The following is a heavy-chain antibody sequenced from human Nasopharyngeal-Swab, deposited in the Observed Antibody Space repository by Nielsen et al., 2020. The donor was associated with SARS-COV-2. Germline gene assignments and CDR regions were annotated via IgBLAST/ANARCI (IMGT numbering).Heavy chain of an antibody. V-gene: IGHV1-24*01. D-gene: IGHD6-13*01. CDR2: FDPEDGET. CDR1: GYTLTELS. Sequence: ASVKVSCKVSGYTLTELSMHWVRQAPGKGLEWMGGFDPEDGETIYAQKFQGRVAMTEDTSTDTAYMELSSLRSEDTAVYYCAFRWWRSSWYGDYWGQGTLVTVSS. CDR3: AFRWWRSSWYGDY. J-gene: IGHJ4*02.